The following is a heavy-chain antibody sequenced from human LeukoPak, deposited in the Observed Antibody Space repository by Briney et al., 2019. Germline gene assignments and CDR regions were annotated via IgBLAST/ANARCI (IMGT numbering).Heavy chain of an antibody. D-gene: IGHD6-19*01. CDR2: ISSSSSYT. CDR3: ARGTQWLVRPFDY. J-gene: IGHJ4*02. CDR1: GFTFSSYF. V-gene: IGHV3-21*01. Sequence: GGSLRLSCAASGFTFSSYFMNWVRQAPGKGLEWVSSISSSSSYTYYADSVKGRFTISRDNSKNTLYLQMNSLRAEDTAVYYCARGTQWLVRPFDYWGQGTLVTVSS.